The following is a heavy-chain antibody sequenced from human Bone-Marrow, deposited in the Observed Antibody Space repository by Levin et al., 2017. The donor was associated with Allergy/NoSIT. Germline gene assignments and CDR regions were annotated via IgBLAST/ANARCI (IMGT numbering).Heavy chain of an antibody. V-gene: IGHV4-59*01. CDR3: ARGYCSGGSCPTPFDY. Sequence: PSETLSLTCTVSGGSISGYYWSWIRQPPGKGLEWIGYIYYSGSTNYNPSLKSRVTISVDTSKNQFSLKLSSVTAADTAVYYCARGYCSGGSCPTPFDYWGQGTLVTVSS. CDR2: IYYSGST. J-gene: IGHJ4*02. CDR1: GGSISGYY. D-gene: IGHD2-15*01.